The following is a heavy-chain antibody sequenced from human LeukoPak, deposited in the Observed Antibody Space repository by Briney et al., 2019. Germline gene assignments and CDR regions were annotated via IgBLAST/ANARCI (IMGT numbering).Heavy chain of an antibody. CDR1: GYTFTSYD. J-gene: IGHJ5*02. D-gene: IGHD2-15*01. V-gene: IGHV1-8*01. Sequence: ASVKVFCKASGYTFTSYDINWVRQATGQGLEWMGWMNPNSGNTGYAQKFQGRVTMTRNTSISTAYMELSSLRSEDTAVYYCARGRYCSGGSCYSGWFDPWGQGTLVTVSS. CDR2: MNPNSGNT. CDR3: ARGRYCSGGSCYSGWFDP.